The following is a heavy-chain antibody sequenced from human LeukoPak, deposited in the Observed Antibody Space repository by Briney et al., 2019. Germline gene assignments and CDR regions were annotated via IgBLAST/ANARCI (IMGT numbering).Heavy chain of an antibody. CDR2: IRSKAYGGTT. Sequence: GGSLRLSCTASGFTFGDYAMSWVRQAPGKGLEWVGFIRSKAYGGTTEYAASVKGRFTISRDDSKSIAYLQMNSLKTEDTAVYYCTRDLRGGDYGPFLYYYYYYGMDVWGQGTTVTVSS. CDR1: GFTFGDYA. CDR3: TRDLRGGDYGPFLYYYYYYGMDV. J-gene: IGHJ6*02. D-gene: IGHD4-17*01. V-gene: IGHV3-49*04.